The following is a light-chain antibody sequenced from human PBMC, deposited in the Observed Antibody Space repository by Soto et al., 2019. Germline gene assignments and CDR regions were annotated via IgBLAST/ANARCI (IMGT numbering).Light chain of an antibody. V-gene: IGKV1-39*01. Sequence: DIQMTQSPSALSSSVGDRVTITFRASQSIDKYLNWYQQKPGKGPNLLIYAASNLRTGVPSRFSGSGSGTDFTLTISSLLPEDFATYYCQQSYSTPFTFGQGTRLEI. J-gene: IGKJ5*01. CDR2: AAS. CDR3: QQSYSTPFT. CDR1: QSIDKY.